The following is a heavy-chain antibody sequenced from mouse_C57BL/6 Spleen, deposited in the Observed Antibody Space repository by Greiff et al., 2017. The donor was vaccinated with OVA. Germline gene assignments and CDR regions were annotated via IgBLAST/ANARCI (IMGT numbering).Heavy chain of an antibody. CDR1: GYTFTDYE. V-gene: IGHV1-15*01. CDR2: IDPETGGT. D-gene: IGHD1-1*01. Sequence: QVQLKESGAELVRPGASVTLSCKASGYTFTDYEMHWVKQTPVHGLEWIGAIDPETGGTAYNQKFKGKAILTADKSSSTAYMELRSLTSEDSAVYYCTRGYYFYAMDYWGQGTSVTVSS. CDR3: TRGYYFYAMDY. J-gene: IGHJ4*01.